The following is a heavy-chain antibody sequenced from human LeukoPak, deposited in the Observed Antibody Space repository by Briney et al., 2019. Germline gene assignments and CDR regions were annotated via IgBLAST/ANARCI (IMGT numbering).Heavy chain of an antibody. Sequence: GGSLRLSCAASGFTFSSYSMNWVRQAPGKGLEWGSYISSSSSTIYYADSVKGRFTISRDNAKNSLYLQMNSLRAEDTAVYYCARVRASYGGNEAFDYWGQGTLVTVSS. J-gene: IGHJ4*02. CDR3: ARVRASYGGNEAFDY. CDR1: GFTFSSYS. CDR2: ISSSSSTI. V-gene: IGHV3-48*04. D-gene: IGHD4-23*01.